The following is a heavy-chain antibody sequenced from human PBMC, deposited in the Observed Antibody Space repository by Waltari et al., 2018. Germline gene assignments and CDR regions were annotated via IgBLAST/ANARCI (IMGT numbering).Heavy chain of an antibody. CDR2: IYYSGST. V-gene: IGHV4-59*01. CDR3: ARESDRYYYDSSGYVDY. Sequence: QVQLQESGPGLVKPSETLSLTCTVSGGSISSYYWSWIRQPPGKGLKWIGYIYYSGSTNYNPSLKSRVTISVETSKNQFSLKLSSVTAADTAVYYCARESDRYYYDSSGYVDYWGQGTLVTVSS. D-gene: IGHD3-22*01. CDR1: GGSISSYY. J-gene: IGHJ4*02.